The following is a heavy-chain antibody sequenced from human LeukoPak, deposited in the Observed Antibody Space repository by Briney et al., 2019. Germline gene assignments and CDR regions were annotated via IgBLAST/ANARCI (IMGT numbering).Heavy chain of an antibody. CDR1: GGTFSSYA. Sequence: ASVKVSCKASGGTFSSYAISWVRQAPGQGLEWMGGIIPIFGTANYAQKFQGRVTITADESTSTAYMELSSLRSEDTAVYYCAREDDYIGPWVDPWGQGTLVTVSS. CDR2: IIPIFGTA. CDR3: AREDDYIGPWVDP. D-gene: IGHD5-24*01. V-gene: IGHV1-69*01. J-gene: IGHJ5*02.